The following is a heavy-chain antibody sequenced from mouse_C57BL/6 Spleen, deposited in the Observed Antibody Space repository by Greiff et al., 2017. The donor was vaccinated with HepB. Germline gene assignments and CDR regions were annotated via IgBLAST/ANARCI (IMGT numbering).Heavy chain of an antibody. CDR1: GYTFTSYW. Sequence: QVQLQQPGPELVKPGASVKLSCKASGYTFTSYWMHWVKQRPGQGLEWIGNINPSNGGTNYNEKFKSKATRTVDKSSSTAYMQLSSLTSEDSAVYYCARYGSSYAMDYWGQGTSVTVSS. CDR2: INPSNGGT. J-gene: IGHJ4*01. CDR3: ARYGSSYAMDY. D-gene: IGHD1-1*01. V-gene: IGHV1-53*01.